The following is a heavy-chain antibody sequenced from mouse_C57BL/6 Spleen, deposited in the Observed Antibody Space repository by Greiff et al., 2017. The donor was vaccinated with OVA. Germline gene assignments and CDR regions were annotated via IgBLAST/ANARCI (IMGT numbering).Heavy chain of an antibody. V-gene: IGHV1-47*01. CDR3: ARGRYYYGSSYEWYFDV. Sequence: VQLQQSGAELVKPGASVKMSCKASGYTFTTYPIEWMKQNHGKSLEWIGNFQPYNDDTKYNEKFKGKATLTVEKSSSTVYLELSRLTSDDSAVYYCARGRYYYGSSYEWYFDVWGTGTTVTVSS. D-gene: IGHD1-1*01. CDR2: FQPYNDDT. J-gene: IGHJ1*03. CDR1: GYTFTTYP.